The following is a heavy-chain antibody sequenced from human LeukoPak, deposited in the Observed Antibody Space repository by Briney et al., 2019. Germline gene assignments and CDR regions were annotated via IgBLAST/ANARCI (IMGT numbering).Heavy chain of an antibody. D-gene: IGHD3-16*01. Sequence: SETLSLTCTVSGYSISSGYYWGWIRQPPGKGLEWIGSIYHSGSTYYNPSLKSRVTISVDTSRNQFSLKLSSVTAADTAVYYCARFLLVGGYFDYWGQGTLVTVSS. J-gene: IGHJ4*02. CDR3: ARFLLVGGYFDY. CDR1: GYSISSGYY. CDR2: IYHSGST. V-gene: IGHV4-38-2*02.